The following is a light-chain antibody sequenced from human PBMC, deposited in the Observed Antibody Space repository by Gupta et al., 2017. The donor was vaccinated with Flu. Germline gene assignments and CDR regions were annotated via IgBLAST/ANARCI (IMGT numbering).Light chain of an antibody. J-gene: IGKJ2*03. Sequence: EPASISCRSSQSLLHRNGYNYLDWYLQKPGQSPQLLIYLGSDRASGVPDRFSGSGSGTDFTLKISRVEAEDVGIYYCMQARQTPHSFGQGTKLEI. V-gene: IGKV2-28*01. CDR2: LGS. CDR3: MQARQTPHS. CDR1: QSLLHRNGYNY.